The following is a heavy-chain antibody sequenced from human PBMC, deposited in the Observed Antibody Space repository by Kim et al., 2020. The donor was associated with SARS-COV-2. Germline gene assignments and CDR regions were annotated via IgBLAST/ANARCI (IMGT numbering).Heavy chain of an antibody. V-gene: IGHV3-30*02. J-gene: IGHJ3*02. D-gene: IGHD4-17*01. Sequence: SVKGRFTISRDNSKNTLYLQMNSLRAEDTAVYYCAKYDYGDYAGDAFDIWGQGTMVTVSS. CDR3: AKYDYGDYAGDAFDI.